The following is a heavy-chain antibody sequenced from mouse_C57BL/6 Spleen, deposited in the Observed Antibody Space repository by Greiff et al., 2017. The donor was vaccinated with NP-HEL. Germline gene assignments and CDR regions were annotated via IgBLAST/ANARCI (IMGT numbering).Heavy chain of an antibody. J-gene: IGHJ2*01. CDR3: ARHSHFDY. CDR1: GFTFSSYG. Sequence: EVKLMESGGDLVKPGGSLKLSCAASGFTFSSYGMSWVRQTPDKRLEWVATISSGGSYTYYPDSVKGRFTISRDNAKNTLYLQMSSLKSEDTAMYYCARHSHFDYWGQGTTLTVSS. V-gene: IGHV5-6*01. CDR2: ISSGGSYT.